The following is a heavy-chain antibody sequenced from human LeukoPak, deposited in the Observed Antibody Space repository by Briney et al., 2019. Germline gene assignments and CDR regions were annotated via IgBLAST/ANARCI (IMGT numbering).Heavy chain of an antibody. J-gene: IGHJ4*02. CDR3: ARVGRYYDALTGYATGGSPFDY. Sequence: SETLSLTCAVYGGSFSDYYWSWIRQPPGKGLEWIGEINHSRSTNYNPSLKSRVTISVDTSKNQFSLKVTSVTAADTAVYYCARVGRYYDALTGYATGGSPFDYWGQGTPVTVSS. V-gene: IGHV4-34*01. CDR1: GGSFSDYY. D-gene: IGHD3-9*01. CDR2: INHSRST.